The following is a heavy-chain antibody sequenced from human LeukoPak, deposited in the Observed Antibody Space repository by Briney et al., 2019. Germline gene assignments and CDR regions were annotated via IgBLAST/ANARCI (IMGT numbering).Heavy chain of an antibody. D-gene: IGHD6-19*01. V-gene: IGHV4-59*01. J-gene: IGHJ4*02. CDR2: IYYSGST. Sequence: PSETLSLTCTVSGGSISSYYWSWIRQPPGKGLEWIGYIYYSGSTNYNPSLKSRVTISVDTSKNQFSLKLSSVTAADTAVYYCARGSRYSSGWYYFDYWAREPWSPPPQ. CDR3: ARGSRYSSGWYYFDY. CDR1: GGSISSYY.